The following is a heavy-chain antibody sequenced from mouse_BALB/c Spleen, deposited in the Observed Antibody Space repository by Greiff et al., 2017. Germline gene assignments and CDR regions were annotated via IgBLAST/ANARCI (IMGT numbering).Heavy chain of an antibody. CDR1: GFNIKDTY. Sequence: EVKLMESGAELVKPGASVKLSCTASGFNIKDTYMHWVKQRPEQGLEWIGRIDPANGNTKYDPKFQGKATITADTSSNTAYLQLSSLTSEDTAVYYCARGIYYGYDGYAMDYWGQGTSVTVSS. V-gene: IGHV14-3*02. CDR3: ARGIYYGYDGYAMDY. D-gene: IGHD2-2*01. CDR2: IDPANGNT. J-gene: IGHJ4*01.